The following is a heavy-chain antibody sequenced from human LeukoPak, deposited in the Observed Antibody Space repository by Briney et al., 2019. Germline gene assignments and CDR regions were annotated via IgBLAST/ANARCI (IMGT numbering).Heavy chain of an antibody. D-gene: IGHD5-18*01. CDR2: INPSGGGT. CDR3: AREIGPRQLHLWGSAFDY. J-gene: IGHJ4*02. Sequence: ASVKVSCKASGYTFTSYGISWVRQAPGQGLEWMGIINPSGGGTTYAQKFQGRVTMIRDTSTSTVYMELSSLSSEDTAVYYCAREIGPRQLHLWGSAFDYWGQGSVVTVSS. V-gene: IGHV1-46*01. CDR1: GYTFTSYG.